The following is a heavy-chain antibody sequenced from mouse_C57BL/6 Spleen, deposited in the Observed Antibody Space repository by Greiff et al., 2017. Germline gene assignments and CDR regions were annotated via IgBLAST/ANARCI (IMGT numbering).Heavy chain of an antibody. CDR2: IDPNSGGT. D-gene: IGHD1-1*01. J-gene: IGHJ4*01. CDR3: ERSYGGSYYAMDY. Sequence: QVQLKQPGAELVKPGASVKLSCKASGYTFTSYWMHLVKQRPGRGLEWIGRIDPNSGGTKYNEKFKSKATLTVDKPSSTAYMLLSSLTSGDSAVYYCERSYGGSYYAMDYWGQGTSVTVSS. CDR1: GYTFTSYW. V-gene: IGHV1-72*01.